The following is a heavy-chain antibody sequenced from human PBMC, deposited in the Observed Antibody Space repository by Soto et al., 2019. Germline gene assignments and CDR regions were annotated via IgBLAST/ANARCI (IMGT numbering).Heavy chain of an antibody. Sequence: GGSLRLSCAASGSTFSSYSMNWVRQAPGKGLEWVSYISSSSSTIYYADSVKGRFTISRDNAKNSLYLQMNSLRDEDTAVYYCARGEAVVVVAATLNWFDPWGQGTLVTVSS. CDR3: ARGEAVVVVAATLNWFDP. D-gene: IGHD2-15*01. J-gene: IGHJ5*02. CDR2: ISSSSSTI. CDR1: GSTFSSYS. V-gene: IGHV3-48*02.